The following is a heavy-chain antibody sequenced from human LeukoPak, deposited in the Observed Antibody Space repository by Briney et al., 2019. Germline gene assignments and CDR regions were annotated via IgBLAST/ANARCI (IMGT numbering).Heavy chain of an antibody. V-gene: IGHV4-38-2*02. CDR2: IYHSGST. Sequence: SETLSLTCTVSGYSISSGYYWGWIRQPPGKGLEWIGSIYHSGSTYYNPPLKSRVTISVDTSKNQFSLKLSSVTAADTAVYYCARDKGGYYFPNWFDPWGQGTLVTVSS. J-gene: IGHJ5*02. CDR1: GYSISSGYY. D-gene: IGHD3-22*01. CDR3: ARDKGGYYFPNWFDP.